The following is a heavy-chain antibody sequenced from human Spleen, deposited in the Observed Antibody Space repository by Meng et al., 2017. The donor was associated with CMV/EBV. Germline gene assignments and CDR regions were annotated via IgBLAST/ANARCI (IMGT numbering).Heavy chain of an antibody. CDR2: IRSKAYGGTT. CDR3: VRWTTGRADY. V-gene: IGHV3-49*04. D-gene: IGHD1-26*01. CDR1: GFTFGDYA. J-gene: IGHJ4*02. Sequence: GGSLRLSCTASGFTFGDYAMSWVRQAPGKGLEWVGFIRSKAYGGTTEYAASVKGRFTISRDDSKSIAYLQMNSLKTEDTAVYYCVRWTTGRADYWGQGTMVTVSS.